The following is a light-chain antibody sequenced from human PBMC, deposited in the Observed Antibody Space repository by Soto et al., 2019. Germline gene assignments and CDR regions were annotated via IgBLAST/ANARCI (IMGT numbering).Light chain of an antibody. CDR1: QSISSY. Sequence: DIQMTQSPSSLSASVGDRVTITCRASQSISSYLNWYQQKPGKAPKLLIYAASSLQIGVPSRFSGSGSGTDVTRTISRLQPEDFATYYCQQSYSTPFTFGPGTKVDIK. J-gene: IGKJ3*01. CDR2: AAS. CDR3: QQSYSTPFT. V-gene: IGKV1-39*01.